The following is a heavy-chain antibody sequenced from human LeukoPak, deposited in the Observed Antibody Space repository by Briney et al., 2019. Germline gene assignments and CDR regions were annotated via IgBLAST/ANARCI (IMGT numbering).Heavy chain of an antibody. CDR2: INPNSGGT. CDR3: ARAPTPYYDFWSGYYPDPNWFDP. D-gene: IGHD3-3*01. V-gene: IGHV1-2*04. Sequence: ASVKVSCKASGYTFTGYYMHWVRQAPGQGLEWMGWINPNSGGTNYAQKFQGWVTMTRDTSISTAYMELSRLRSDDTAVYYRARAPTPYYDFWSGYYPDPNWFDPWGQGTLVTVSS. CDR1: GYTFTGYY. J-gene: IGHJ5*02.